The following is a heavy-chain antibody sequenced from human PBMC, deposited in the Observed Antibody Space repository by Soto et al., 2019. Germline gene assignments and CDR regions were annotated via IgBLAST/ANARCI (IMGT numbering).Heavy chain of an antibody. V-gene: IGHV1-46*01. D-gene: IGHD3-16*02. CDR2: INPSGGST. CDR3: ARDRRRLGELSLPYDY. Sequence: ASVKVSCKASGYTFTSYYMHWVRQAPGQGPEWMGIINPSGGSTSYAQKFQGRVTMTRDTSTSTVYMELSSLRSEDTAVYYCARDRRRLGELSLPYDYWGQGALVTVSS. J-gene: IGHJ4*02. CDR1: GYTFTSYY.